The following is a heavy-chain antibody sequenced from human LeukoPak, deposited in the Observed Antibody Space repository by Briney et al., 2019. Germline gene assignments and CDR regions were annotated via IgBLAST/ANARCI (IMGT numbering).Heavy chain of an antibody. CDR1: GFTFSSYA. J-gene: IGHJ4*02. CDR3: AKEIGYCSSTSCSY. D-gene: IGHD2-2*01. CDR2: ISGSGGST. V-gene: IGHV3-23*01. Sequence: GGSLRLSCAASGFTFSSYAMSWVPQAPGKGLEWVSAISGSGGSTYYADSMKGRFTISRDNSKNPLYLQMNSLRAEDTAVYYCAKEIGYCSSTSCSYWGQGTLVTVSS.